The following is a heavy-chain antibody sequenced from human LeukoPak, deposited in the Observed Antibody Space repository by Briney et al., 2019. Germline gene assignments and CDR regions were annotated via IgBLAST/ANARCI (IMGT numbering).Heavy chain of an antibody. CDR3: ARDERPFYWPHYYGMDV. Sequence: GGSLRLSCAASGFTFRNYWMSWVRQAPGKGLEWVANIKQDGSEKYYVDSVKGRFTMSRDNAKNSVYLQMNSLRAEDTAVYYCARDERPFYWPHYYGMDVWGQGTTVTVSS. D-gene: IGHD3-9*01. CDR2: IKQDGSEK. V-gene: IGHV3-7*04. J-gene: IGHJ6*02. CDR1: GFTFRNYW.